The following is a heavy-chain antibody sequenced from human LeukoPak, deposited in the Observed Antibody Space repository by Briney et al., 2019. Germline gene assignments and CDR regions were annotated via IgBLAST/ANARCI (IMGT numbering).Heavy chain of an antibody. CDR2: IPDDGSET. CDR1: GFNCSIHW. V-gene: IGHV3-7*01. Sequence: GGSLRLSCAASGFNCSIHWMTWVSQAPGKGLEWVANIPDDGSETNYVDSVKGRFIISRDNAKNLLSPQMSSLREEDTALYYCARGWAAIPDWGQGTLVTVSS. D-gene: IGHD2-15*01. CDR3: ARGWAAIPD. J-gene: IGHJ1*01.